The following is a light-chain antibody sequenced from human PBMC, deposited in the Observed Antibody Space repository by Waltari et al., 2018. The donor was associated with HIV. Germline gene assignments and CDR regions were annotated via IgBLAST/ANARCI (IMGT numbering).Light chain of an antibody. CDR3: QQSYSTLPLT. V-gene: IGKV1-39*01. J-gene: IGKJ4*01. CDR2: AAS. Sequence: DIQMTQSPSSLSASVGDRVTITCRASQNISSYLNWYQQKPGKAPKLLIYAASSLQSGVSSRFSGSGSGTDFTLTISSLQPEDFATYYCQQSYSTLPLTFGGGTKVEIK. CDR1: QNISSY.